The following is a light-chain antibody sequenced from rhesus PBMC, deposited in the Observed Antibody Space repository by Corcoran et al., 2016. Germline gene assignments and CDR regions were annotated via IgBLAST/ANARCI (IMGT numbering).Light chain of an antibody. CDR3: AQALDFPLT. CDR2: GTS. Sequence: EIVMTQTPLSLSITPGEPASISCTSSQSLLHRNGNTYLQWYLQKPGQSPQLLIYGTSNRAFGVPDMFSGSGSVTDFTLKISEVEAEDVGVYSCAQALDFPLTFGGGTKVDIK. J-gene: IGKJ4*01. CDR1: QSLLHRNGNTY. V-gene: IGKV2-72*01.